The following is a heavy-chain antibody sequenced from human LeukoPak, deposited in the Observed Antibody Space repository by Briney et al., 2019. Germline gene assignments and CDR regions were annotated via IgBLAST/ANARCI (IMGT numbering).Heavy chain of an antibody. V-gene: IGHV5-51*01. J-gene: IGHJ3*02. Sequence: GESLKISCKGSGYNFTNYWIDWVRQMPGKGLEWMGIIYPGDSDTRYSPSFQGQVTISVDKSISTAYLQWSSLKASDTAMYYCARVQTGRTWLDAFDIWGQGTMVTVSS. CDR2: IYPGDSDT. CDR1: GYNFTNYW. D-gene: IGHD1-14*01. CDR3: ARVQTGRTWLDAFDI.